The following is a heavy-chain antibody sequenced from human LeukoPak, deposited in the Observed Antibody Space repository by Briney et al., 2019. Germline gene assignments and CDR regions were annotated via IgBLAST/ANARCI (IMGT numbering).Heavy chain of an antibody. CDR1: GYTFTGYY. CDR2: IKPNSGGT. Sequence: ASVSVSCTASGYTFTGYYMHWVRQAAGQGLEWMGWIKPNSGGTNYAQKFQGRVTMTRDTSISTAYMELSRLGSDDTAVYYCARDGDYSDAFDIWGQGTMVTVSS. V-gene: IGHV1-2*02. CDR3: ARDGDYSDAFDI. J-gene: IGHJ3*02. D-gene: IGHD2-15*01.